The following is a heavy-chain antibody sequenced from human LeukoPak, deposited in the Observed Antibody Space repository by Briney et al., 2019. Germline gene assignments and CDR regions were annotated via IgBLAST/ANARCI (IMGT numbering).Heavy chain of an antibody. CDR2: INHSGST. Sequence: PGGSLRLSCETSGFSFSTYWMSWIRQPPGKGLEWIGEINHSGSTNYNPSLKSRVTISVDTSKNQFSLKLSSVTAADTAVYYCARGMVYAMPHYYYYYMDVWGKGTTVTVSS. V-gene: IGHV4-34*01. CDR3: ARGMVYAMPHYYYYYMDV. J-gene: IGHJ6*03. CDR1: GFSFSTYW. D-gene: IGHD2-8*01.